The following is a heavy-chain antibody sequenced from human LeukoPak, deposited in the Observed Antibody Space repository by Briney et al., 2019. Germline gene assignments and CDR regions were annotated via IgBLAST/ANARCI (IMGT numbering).Heavy chain of an antibody. V-gene: IGHV1-69*05. J-gene: IGHJ5*02. CDR1: GGTFSSYA. D-gene: IGHD3-22*01. CDR2: IIPIFGTA. CDR3: ARGAYYDSSGYIRFDP. Sequence: ASVTVSCKASGGTFSSYAISWVRQAPGQGLEWMGGIIPIFGTANYAQKFQGRVTITTDESTSTAYMELSSLRSEDTAVYYCARGAYYDSSGYIRFDPWGQGTLVTVSS.